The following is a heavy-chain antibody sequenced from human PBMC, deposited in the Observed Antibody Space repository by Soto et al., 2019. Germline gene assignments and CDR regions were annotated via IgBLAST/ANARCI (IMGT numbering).Heavy chain of an antibody. CDR3: ARRHSSSWYSFDY. V-gene: IGHV4-30-4*01. CDR2: RSYSGST. Sequence: SETLSLTCTVSGGSISSGDYYWSWVRQHPGKGLEWTGYRSYSGSTYYNPSLKSRVTISVDKSKNQFSMKLSSVTAADTAVYYFARRHSSSWYSFDYRGQGTLVTVSS. J-gene: IGHJ4*02. D-gene: IGHD6-13*01. CDR1: GGSISSGDYY.